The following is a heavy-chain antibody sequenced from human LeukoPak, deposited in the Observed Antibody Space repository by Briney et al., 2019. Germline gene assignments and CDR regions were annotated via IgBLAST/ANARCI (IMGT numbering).Heavy chain of an antibody. CDR2: INTSGST. Sequence: SETLSLTCTVSGGSISSGSYFWTWIRQPAGKGLEWIGRINTSGSTNYNPSLKSRVTISVDTSKNQFSLKLSSVTAADTAAYYCASRGFASGYCSRNSCYDYYFYYMDVWGKGTTVTVSS. D-gene: IGHD2-2*03. J-gene: IGHJ6*03. CDR1: GGSISSGSYF. CDR3: ASRGFASGYCSRNSCYDYYFYYMDV. V-gene: IGHV4-61*02.